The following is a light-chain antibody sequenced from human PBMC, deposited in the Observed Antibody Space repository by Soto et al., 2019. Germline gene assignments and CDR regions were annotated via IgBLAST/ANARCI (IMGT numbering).Light chain of an antibody. CDR3: QQSYSIPA. J-gene: IGKJ4*01. V-gene: IGKV1-39*01. CDR2: GAS. Sequence: DIPMTQSPSSLSASVGDRVTITCRASQSISTSLNWYQQKPGKAPKLLIYGASSLQSGVPSRFSGSGSGTDFTLTISSLQPEDSAAYYCQQSYSIPAFGGGTKVEIK. CDR1: QSISTS.